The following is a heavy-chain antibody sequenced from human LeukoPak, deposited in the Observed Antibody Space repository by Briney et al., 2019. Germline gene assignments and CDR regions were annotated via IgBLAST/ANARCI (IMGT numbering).Heavy chain of an antibody. J-gene: IGHJ6*03. Sequence: LETLSLTCTVSGGSITTYYWSWIRQPPGKGLEWIGYMYTTGNTNYNPSLASRVTLSLDTSKNQFSLTLSSVTAADTAVYYCAKHDTLFGAAHFYMDVWGKGTTVTVSS. D-gene: IGHD3-3*01. CDR3: AKHDTLFGAAHFYMDV. CDR2: MYTTGNT. V-gene: IGHV4-59*08. CDR1: GGSITTYY.